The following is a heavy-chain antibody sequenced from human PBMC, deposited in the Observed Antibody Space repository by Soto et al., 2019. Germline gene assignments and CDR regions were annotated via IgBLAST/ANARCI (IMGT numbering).Heavy chain of an antibody. CDR3: ARDREMATIKYGWFDP. V-gene: IGHV4-31*03. Sequence: TLSLTCTVSVGSISSCGYYWTWIRQHPGKGLEWIGYIYYSGSTYYNPSLKSRVTISVDTSKNQFSLKLSSVTAADTAVYYCARDREMATIKYGWFDPWGQGTLVTVSS. J-gene: IGHJ5*02. CDR2: IYYSGST. D-gene: IGHD5-12*01. CDR1: VGSISSCGYY.